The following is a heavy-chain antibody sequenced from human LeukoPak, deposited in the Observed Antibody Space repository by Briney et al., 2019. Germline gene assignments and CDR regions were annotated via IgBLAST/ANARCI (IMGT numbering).Heavy chain of an antibody. V-gene: IGHV1-69*01. J-gene: IGHJ4*02. D-gene: IGHD3-3*01. CDR2: IKPMFGTG. Sequence: SVKLSCKTSGGNSTFFAINWVRQARGQGLEWMGVIKPMFGTGSIPNIATGDYAQKFQGRLSMNADESSTTAYMELSSLRSGDTAVYFCAREIFDSTSGVSQGFDYWGQGTLVTVSS. CDR3: AREIFDSTSGVSQGFDY. CDR1: GGNSTFFA.